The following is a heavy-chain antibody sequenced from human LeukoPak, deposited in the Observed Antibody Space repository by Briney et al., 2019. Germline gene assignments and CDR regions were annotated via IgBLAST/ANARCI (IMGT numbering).Heavy chain of an antibody. CDR3: AKGGPLNYYGMDV. CDR2: ISGSGSST. V-gene: IGHV3-23*01. Sequence: PGGSLRLSGAASGFTFSSYAMSWVRQAPGKGLEWVSAISGSGSSTYSADSVKGRFTISRDNSKNTLYLQMNSLRAEDTAVYYCAKGGPLNYYGMDVWGQGTTVTVSS. D-gene: IGHD3/OR15-3a*01. CDR1: GFTFSSYA. J-gene: IGHJ6*02.